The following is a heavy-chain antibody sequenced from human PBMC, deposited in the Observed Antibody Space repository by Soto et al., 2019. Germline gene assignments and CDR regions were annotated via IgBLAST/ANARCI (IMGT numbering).Heavy chain of an antibody. CDR2: IYYSGST. CDR3: ARTSYRSSLGNWFDP. D-gene: IGHD6-13*01. J-gene: IGHJ5*02. CDR1: GGSVSSGSYY. V-gene: IGHV4-61*01. Sequence: SETLSLTCTVSGGSVSSGSYYWSWIRQPPGKGLEWIGYIYYSGSTNYTPSLKSRVTISIDTSKNQFSLKLSSVTAADTAVYYCARTSYRSSLGNWFDPWGHGTLVTVSS.